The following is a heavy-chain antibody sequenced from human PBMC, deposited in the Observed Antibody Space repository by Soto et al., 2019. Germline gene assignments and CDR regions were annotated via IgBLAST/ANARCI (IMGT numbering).Heavy chain of an antibody. CDR1: GGSISSGGYS. V-gene: IGHV4-30-2*01. J-gene: IGHJ4*02. Sequence: QLQLQESGSGLVKPSQTLSLTCAVSGGSISSGGYSWSWIRQPPGKGLEWIGYIYHSGSTYYNPSLTGRVTISVDRSKNQFSLKLSSVTAADTAVYYCARATIFGVVILFDYWGQGTLVTVSS. CDR2: IYHSGST. CDR3: ARATIFGVVILFDY. D-gene: IGHD3-3*01.